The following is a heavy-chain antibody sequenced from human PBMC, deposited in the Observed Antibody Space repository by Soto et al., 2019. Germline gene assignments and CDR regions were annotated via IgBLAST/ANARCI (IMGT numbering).Heavy chain of an antibody. CDR1: GYTFTSYG. J-gene: IGHJ4*02. D-gene: IGHD2-15*01. CDR2: ISAYNGNT. CDR3: SIGGYCSGGSCYSSDLYFDY. V-gene: IGHV1-18*01. Sequence: ASVKVSCKASGYTFTSYGISWVRQAPGQGLEWMGWISAYNGNTNYAQKLQGRVTMTTDTSTSTAYMELRSLRSDDTAVYYCSIGGYCSGGSCYSSDLYFDYWGQGTLVTVSS.